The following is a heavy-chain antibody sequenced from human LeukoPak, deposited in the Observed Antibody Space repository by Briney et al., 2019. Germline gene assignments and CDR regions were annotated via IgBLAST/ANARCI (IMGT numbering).Heavy chain of an antibody. CDR1: GFPFSSYS. D-gene: IGHD6-19*01. CDR2: ISSSSSYI. V-gene: IGHV3-21*01. J-gene: IGHJ5*02. Sequence: PGGSLRPSCAASGFPFSSYSMNWVRQAPGKGLEWVSSISSSSSYIFYADSVKGRFTISRDNAKNSLYLQMNSLRAEDTAVYYCARDLSVYSSGFDPWGQGTLVTVSS. CDR3: ARDLSVYSSGFDP.